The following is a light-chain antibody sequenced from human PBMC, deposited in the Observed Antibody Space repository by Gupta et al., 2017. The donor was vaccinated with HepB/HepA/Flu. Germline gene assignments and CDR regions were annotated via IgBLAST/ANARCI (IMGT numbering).Light chain of an antibody. J-gene: IGLJ3*02. CDR3: VLDRGSGISV. V-gene: IGLV8-61*01. Sequence: QTVVTHEPSFSVSTGGTATLTCGLSAGSVSTSYYPSWYHQTPGHAPRTLIYSKNNRSAWVPARFSGSSIGNKAAPTITGGQEDEESYYYCVLDRGSGISVFGGGTKLTVL. CDR2: SKN. CDR1: AGSVSTSYY.